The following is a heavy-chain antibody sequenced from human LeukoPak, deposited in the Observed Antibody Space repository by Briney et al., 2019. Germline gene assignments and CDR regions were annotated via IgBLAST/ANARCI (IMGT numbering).Heavy chain of an antibody. V-gene: IGHV3-72*01. CDR2: IKNKANGFTA. CDR3: TSVSAGLVEY. J-gene: IGHJ4*02. Sequence: GGSLRLSCAASGFSFIDHFMDWVRQAPGKGLEWVGRIKNKANGFTAEYAASVRGRFTISRDDSKNSLFLQMNSLKTEDTAVYYCTSVSAGLVEYWGQGTLVIVSS. CDR1: GFSFIDHF.